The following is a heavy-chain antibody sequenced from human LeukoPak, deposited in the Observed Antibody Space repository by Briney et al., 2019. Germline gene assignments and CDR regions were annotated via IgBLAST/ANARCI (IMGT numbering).Heavy chain of an antibody. CDR1: GFTFSSYW. CDR3: ARDPRGPTAYDHSGRDTFED. V-gene: IGHV3-30*03. D-gene: IGHD3-22*01. Sequence: GGSLRLSCAASGFTFSSYWMSWVRQAPGKGLEWVAVVLYDGETKHYADSVKGRFTISRDNSGNTLSLQMNSLRPDDTAVYYCARDPRGPTAYDHSGRDTFEDWGQGTRVTVSS. CDR2: VLYDGETK. J-gene: IGHJ4*02.